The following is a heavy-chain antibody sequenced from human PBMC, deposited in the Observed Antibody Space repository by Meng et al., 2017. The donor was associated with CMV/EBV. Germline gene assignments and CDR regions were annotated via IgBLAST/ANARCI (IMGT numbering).Heavy chain of an antibody. CDR2: ISSSSSYI. CDR3: ARDTITMIASDY. D-gene: IGHD3-22*01. J-gene: IGHJ4*02. Sequence: SCKASGYTFSSYSMNWVRQAPGKGLEWVSSISSSSSYIYYADSVKGRFTISRDNAKNSLYLQMNSLRAEDTAVYYCARDTITMIASDYWGQGTLVTVSS. V-gene: IGHV3-21*01. CDR1: GYTFSSYS.